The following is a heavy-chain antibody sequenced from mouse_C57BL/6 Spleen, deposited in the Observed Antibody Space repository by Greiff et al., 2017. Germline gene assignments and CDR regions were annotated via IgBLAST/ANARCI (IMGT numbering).Heavy chain of an antibody. D-gene: IGHD1-1*01. CDR2: IYPGDGDT. V-gene: IGHV1-82*01. Sequence: VQLQQSGPELVKPGASVKISCKASGYAFSSSWMNWVKQRPGKGFEWIGRIYPGDGDTNYNGKFKGKATLTADKSSSTAYMQLSSLTSEDSAVYFCARRDYGSSFDYWGQGTTLTVSS. CDR1: GYAFSSSW. CDR3: ARRDYGSSFDY. J-gene: IGHJ2*01.